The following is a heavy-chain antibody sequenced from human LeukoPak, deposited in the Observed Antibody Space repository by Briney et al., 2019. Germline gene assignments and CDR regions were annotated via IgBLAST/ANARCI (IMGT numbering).Heavy chain of an antibody. CDR2: VYSRGST. V-gene: IGHV4-4*08. D-gene: IGHD4-17*01. CDR1: GGSISTYY. CDR3: ARGSHGPDYYYYYMDV. J-gene: IGHJ6*03. Sequence: SEILSLTCTVSGGSISTYYWSWIRQPPGKGLEWIGYVYSRGSTNYNPSLKSRVTISVDTSKNQFSLNITSVTAADTAVYFCARGSHGPDYYYYYMDVWGKGITVTVSS.